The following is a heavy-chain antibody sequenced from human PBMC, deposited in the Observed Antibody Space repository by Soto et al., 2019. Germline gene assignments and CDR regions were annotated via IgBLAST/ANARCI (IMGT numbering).Heavy chain of an antibody. D-gene: IGHD2-15*01. CDR2: INPNSGGT. CDR1: GYTFTGYY. V-gene: IGHV1-2*04. J-gene: IGHJ3*02. Sequence: ASVKVSCKASGYTFTGYYMHWVRQAPGQGLEWMGWINPNSGGTNYAQKFQGWVTMTRDTSISTAYMELSRLVSDDTAVYYCARASDAGSVVVEAATGAFDIWGQGTMVTVSS. CDR3: ARASDAGSVVVEAATGAFDI.